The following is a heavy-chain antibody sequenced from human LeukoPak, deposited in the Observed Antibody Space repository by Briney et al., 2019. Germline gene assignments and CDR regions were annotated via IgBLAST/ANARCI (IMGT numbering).Heavy chain of an antibody. V-gene: IGHV1-2*02. D-gene: IGHD4-17*01. CDR3: ARTDYGEGDY. CDR1: GYTFTGYY. CDR2: INPNSGGT. Sequence: ASVKVSCKASGYTFTGYYMHWVRQAPGQGLEWMGWINPNSGGTNYAQKFQGRVTITADESTSTAYMELSSLRSEDTAVYYCARTDYGEGDYWGQGTLVTVSS. J-gene: IGHJ4*02.